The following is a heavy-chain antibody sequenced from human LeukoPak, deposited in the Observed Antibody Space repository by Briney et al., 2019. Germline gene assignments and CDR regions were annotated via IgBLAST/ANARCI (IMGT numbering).Heavy chain of an antibody. CDR1: GGSISSYY. D-gene: IGHD3-22*01. V-gene: IGHV4-59*01. J-gene: IGHJ4*02. Sequence: PSETLSLTCTVSGGSISSYYWSWIRQPPGKGLEWIGYIYYSGSTNYNPSLKSRVTISVDTSKNQFSLKLKSVTAADTAVYYCARVTGYMIEDYFDYWGQGTLVTVSS. CDR2: IYYSGST. CDR3: ARVTGYMIEDYFDY.